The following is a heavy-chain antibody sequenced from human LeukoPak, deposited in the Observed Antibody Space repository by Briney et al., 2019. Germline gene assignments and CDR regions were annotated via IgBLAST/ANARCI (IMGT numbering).Heavy chain of an antibody. CDR3: ARSPYCSSTSCPFDY. CDR1: GGSISNYY. CDR2: IYTSGST. Sequence: SETLCLTCTVSGGSISNYYWSWIRQPAGKGLEWIGRIYTSGSTNYNPSLKSRVTMSVDTSKNQFSLKLSSVTAADTAVYYCARSPYCSSTSCPFDYWGQGTLVTVSS. V-gene: IGHV4-4*07. J-gene: IGHJ4*02. D-gene: IGHD2-2*01.